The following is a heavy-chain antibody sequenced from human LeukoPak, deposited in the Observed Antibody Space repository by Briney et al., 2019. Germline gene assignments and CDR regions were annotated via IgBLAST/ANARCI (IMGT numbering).Heavy chain of an antibody. V-gene: IGHV3-15*01. D-gene: IGHD3-10*01. CDR1: GFTFSNAW. CDR2: IKSKTDGGTT. J-gene: IGHJ5*02. Sequence: GGSLGLSCAASGFTFSNAWMSWVRQAPGKGLEWVGRIKSKTDGGTTDYAAPVKGRFTISRDDSKNTLYLQMNSLKTEDTAVYYCTTDLGLWFGENPFDPWGQGTLVTVSS. CDR3: TTDLGLWFGENPFDP.